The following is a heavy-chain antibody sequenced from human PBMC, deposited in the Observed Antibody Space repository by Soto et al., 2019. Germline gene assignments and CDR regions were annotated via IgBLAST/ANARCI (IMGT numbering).Heavy chain of an antibody. CDR1: GYIFTDYY. J-gene: IGHJ5*02. Sequence: GASVKVSCKASGYIFTDYYVHWVRQAPGQGLEWLGWINPSNGVTYYAQNFRDRVTMTRDTSISSAYMDLTRLTSDDTAVQFCAGAPTKPSTTPFAPWGKGIRVTVPS. CDR3: AGAPTKPSTTPFAP. V-gene: IGHV1-2*02. CDR2: INPSNGVT. D-gene: IGHD2-2*01.